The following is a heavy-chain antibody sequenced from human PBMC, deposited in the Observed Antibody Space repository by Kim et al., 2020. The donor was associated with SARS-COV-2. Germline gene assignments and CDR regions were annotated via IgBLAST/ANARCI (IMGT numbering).Heavy chain of an antibody. Sequence: SETLSLTCTVSGGSISSYYWSWIRQLPGKGLEWIGYIYYSGSTNYNPSLKSRVTISVDTSKNQFSLKLSSVTAADTAVYYCARVYYYDSSGYWNRAFDIWGQGTMVTVSS. V-gene: IGHV4-59*01. D-gene: IGHD3-22*01. CDR1: GGSISSYY. CDR3: ARVYYYDSSGYWNRAFDI. CDR2: IYYSGST. J-gene: IGHJ3*02.